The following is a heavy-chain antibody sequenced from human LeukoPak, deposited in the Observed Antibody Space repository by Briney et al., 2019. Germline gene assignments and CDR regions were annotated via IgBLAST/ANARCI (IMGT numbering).Heavy chain of an antibody. Sequence: SETLSLTCAVSGGSISSSNWWSWVRPPPGKGLEWIGEIYHSGSTNYNPSLKSRVTISVDKSKNQFSLKLSSVTAADTAVYYCASRYCSSTSCYWFDPWGQGTLVTVSS. D-gene: IGHD2-2*01. J-gene: IGHJ5*02. CDR2: IYHSGST. V-gene: IGHV4-4*02. CDR3: ASRYCSSTSCYWFDP. CDR1: GGSISSSNW.